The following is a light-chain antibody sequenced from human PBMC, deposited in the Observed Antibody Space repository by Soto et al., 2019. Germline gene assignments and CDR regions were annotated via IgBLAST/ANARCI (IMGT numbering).Light chain of an antibody. V-gene: IGKV3-20*01. Sequence: VLTQSPGSLSLSPGERATLSCRASQNVGSRYLAWYQQKPGQAPRLLIYGTSNRATGIPDRFSGSGSGTDFSLTISSLEPGDLAVYYCQQYGSSPRTFGQGTKVDIK. J-gene: IGKJ1*01. CDR1: QNVGSRY. CDR3: QQYGSSPRT. CDR2: GTS.